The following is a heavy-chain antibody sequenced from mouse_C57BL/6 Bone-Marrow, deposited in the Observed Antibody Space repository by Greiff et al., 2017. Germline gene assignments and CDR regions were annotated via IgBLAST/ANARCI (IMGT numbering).Heavy chain of an antibody. V-gene: IGHV1-22*01. CDR3: AITTVVATLDFDY. CDR2: INPNNGGT. Sequence: EMHLVESGPELVKPGASVKMSCKASGYTFTDYNMHWVKQSHGKSLEWIGYINPNNGGTSYNQKFKGKAALTVNKSSSTAYMELRSLTSEDSAVYYCAITTVVATLDFDYWGQGTTLTVSS. D-gene: IGHD1-1*01. J-gene: IGHJ2*01. CDR1: GYTFTDYN.